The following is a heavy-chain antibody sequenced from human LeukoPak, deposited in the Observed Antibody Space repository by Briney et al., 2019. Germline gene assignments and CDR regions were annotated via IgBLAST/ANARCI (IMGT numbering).Heavy chain of an antibody. Sequence: SETLSLTFTVSGGSISSSSYYWGWIRQPPGKGLEWIGSIYYSGSTYYNPSLMSRVTISVDMSKNQFSLKLSSVAAADTAVYYCAKTWGCFPSGFCYYPKDGWGQGNTVTGSS. V-gene: IGHV4-39*07. D-gene: IGHD2-21*01. CDR3: AKTWGCFPSGFCYYPKDG. CDR2: IYYSGST. CDR1: GGSISSSSYY. J-gene: IGHJ6*02.